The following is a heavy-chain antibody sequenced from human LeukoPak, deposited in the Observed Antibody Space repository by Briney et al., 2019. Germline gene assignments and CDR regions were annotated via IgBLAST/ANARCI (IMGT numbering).Heavy chain of an antibody. CDR1: GGSFSGYY. V-gene: IGHV4-34*01. CDR2: INHSGST. J-gene: IGHJ4*02. CDR3: ARDFDY. Sequence: SETLSLTCAVYGGSFSGYYWSWIRQPPGKGLEWIGEINHSGSTNYNPSLKSRVTISVDTSKNQFSLKLSSVTAADTAVYYCARDFDYWGQGTLVTVSS.